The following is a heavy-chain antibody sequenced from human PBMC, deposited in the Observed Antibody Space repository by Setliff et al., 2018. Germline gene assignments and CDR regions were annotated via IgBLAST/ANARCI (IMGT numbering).Heavy chain of an antibody. CDR3: AREGGSSGYCGYFDY. CDR1: GFTFARFA. CDR2: ISYDGISK. J-gene: IGHJ4*02. V-gene: IGHV3-30*01. D-gene: IGHD3-22*01. Sequence: SLRLSCAASGFTFARFAMHWVRQAPGKGLEWVAVISYDGISKYYAESVKGRFTISRDNSKNTVYLQMDSLTADDTAVYYCAREGGSSGYCGYFDYWGQGTLVTVSS.